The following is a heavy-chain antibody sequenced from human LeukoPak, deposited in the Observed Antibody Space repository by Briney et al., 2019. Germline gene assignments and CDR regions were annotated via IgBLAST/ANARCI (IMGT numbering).Heavy chain of an antibody. J-gene: IGHJ4*02. CDR3: ASSVSYGTRGYSYGHYDY. Sequence: GGSLRLSCAASGFTFSDYYMSWIRQAPGKGLEWVSYISSSGSTIYYADSVKGRFTISRDNAKNSLYLQMNSLRAEDTAVYYCASSVSYGTRGYSYGHYDYWGQGTLVTVSS. CDR1: GFTFSDYY. V-gene: IGHV3-11*01. D-gene: IGHD5-18*01. CDR2: ISSSGSTI.